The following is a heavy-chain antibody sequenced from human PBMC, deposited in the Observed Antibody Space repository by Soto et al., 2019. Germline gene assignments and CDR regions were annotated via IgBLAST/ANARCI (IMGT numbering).Heavy chain of an antibody. J-gene: IGHJ4*02. Sequence: EVQLLESGGDLVQPGGSLRLSCAASGFTFRIYDMSWVRQAPGKGLEWVSSLSASGERTDYADSVKGRFTISRDNSKNMLDLQLTSLRSEDTAIYYCVPLNWNHPANFDYWGQGTLVTVSS. CDR2: LSASGERT. CDR3: VPLNWNHPANFDY. CDR1: GFTFRIYD. D-gene: IGHD1-1*01. V-gene: IGHV3-23*01.